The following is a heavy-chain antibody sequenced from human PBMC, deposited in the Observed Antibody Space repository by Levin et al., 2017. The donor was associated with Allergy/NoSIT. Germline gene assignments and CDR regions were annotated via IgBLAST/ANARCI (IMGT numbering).Heavy chain of an antibody. CDR1: GFTFGSYA. D-gene: IGHD6-19*01. V-gene: IGHV3-23*01. Sequence: PGGSLRLSCAASGFTFGSYAMSWVRQAPGKGLEWVSAISGSGGSTYYADSVKGRFTISRDNSKNTLYLQMNSLRAEDTAVYYCAKLVPVALAAHRGWFDPWGKGTLVTVAS. J-gene: IGHJ5*02. CDR2: ISGSGGST. CDR3: AKLVPVALAAHRGWFDP.